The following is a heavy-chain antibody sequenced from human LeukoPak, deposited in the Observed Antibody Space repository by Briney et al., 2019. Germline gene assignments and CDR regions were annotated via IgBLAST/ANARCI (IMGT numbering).Heavy chain of an antibody. CDR1: GYTFTNYG. CDR2: IIPIFGTA. D-gene: IGHD1-7*01. V-gene: IGHV1-69*13. J-gene: IGHJ4*02. Sequence: GASVKVSCKASGYTFTNYGISWVRQAPGQGLEWMGGIIPIFGTANYAQKFQGRVTITADESTSTAYMELRSLRSDDTAMYYCARANNWNYALGYWGQGTLVTVSS. CDR3: ARANNWNYALGY.